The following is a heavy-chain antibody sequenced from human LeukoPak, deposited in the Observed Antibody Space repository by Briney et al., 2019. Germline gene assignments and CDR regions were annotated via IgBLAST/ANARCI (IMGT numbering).Heavy chain of an antibody. V-gene: IGHV3-23*01. CDR1: GFTFSSYA. Sequence: GGSLRLSCAASGFTFSSYAMSWVRQAPGKGLEWVSAISGSGGSTYYADSVKGRFTISRDNSKNTLYLQMNSLRAEDTAVYYCAKMGYSSGWYPSVYYFDYWGQGTLVTVSS. J-gene: IGHJ4*02. CDR2: ISGSGGST. CDR3: AKMGYSSGWYPSVYYFDY. D-gene: IGHD6-19*01.